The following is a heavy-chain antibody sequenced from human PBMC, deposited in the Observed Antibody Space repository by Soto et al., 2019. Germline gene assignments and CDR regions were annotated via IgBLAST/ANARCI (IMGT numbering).Heavy chain of an antibody. D-gene: IGHD2-2*01. Sequence: QITLKESGPTLVKPTQTLTLTCTFSGFSRSTRGVGVGWIRQPPGKALEWLALIYWDDEKRYSPSLKSRLTITKDTSKNQGVLTMTNIDPVDTATYYCAHRLQAPSSFQNWFETWGQGTLVTFSS. CDR3: AHRLQAPSSFQNWFET. CDR1: GFSRSTRGVG. J-gene: IGHJ5*02. CDR2: IYWDDEK. V-gene: IGHV2-5*02.